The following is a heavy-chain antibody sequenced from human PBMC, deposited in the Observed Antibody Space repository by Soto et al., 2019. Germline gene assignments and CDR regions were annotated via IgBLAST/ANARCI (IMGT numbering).Heavy chain of an antibody. Sequence: PGESLKISCKASGYSFTSYWIGWVRQVPGKGLEWMGIIYPGDSDTRYSPSFQGQVTISADRSISTAYLQWSSLKASDTAMYYCARHDSSGYYYRDHWGEGTLVTVSS. CDR3: ARHDSSGYYYRDH. V-gene: IGHV5-51*01. CDR1: GYSFTSYW. CDR2: IYPGDSDT. J-gene: IGHJ4*02. D-gene: IGHD3-22*01.